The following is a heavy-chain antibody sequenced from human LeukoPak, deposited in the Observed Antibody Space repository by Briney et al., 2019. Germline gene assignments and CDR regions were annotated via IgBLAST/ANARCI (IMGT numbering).Heavy chain of an antibody. J-gene: IGHJ1*01. CDR3: AREYRGGIAVAGPRNFQH. Sequence: KTSETLSLTCTVSGGSISSSSYYWGWIRQPPGKGLEGIGSIYYSGSTYYNPSLKSRVTISVDTSKNQFSLKLSSVTAADTAVYYCAREYRGGIAVAGPRNFQHWGQGTLVTVSS. CDR1: GGSISSSSYY. D-gene: IGHD6-19*01. CDR2: IYYSGST. V-gene: IGHV4-39*07.